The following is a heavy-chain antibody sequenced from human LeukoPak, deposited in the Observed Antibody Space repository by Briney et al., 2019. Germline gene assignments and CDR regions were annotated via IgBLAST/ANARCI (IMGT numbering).Heavy chain of an antibody. D-gene: IGHD5-18*01. CDR1: GFTFSSYE. J-gene: IGHJ3*01. V-gene: IGHV3-48*03. Sequence: GGSLRLSCAASGFTFSSYEMNWVRQAPGKGLEWVSYISSSGSTIYYADSVKGRFTISRDNAKNSLYLQMNSLRAEDTALYYCARERGVDTAMTHWGQGTMVTVSS. CDR2: ISSSGSTI. CDR3: ARERGVDTAMTH.